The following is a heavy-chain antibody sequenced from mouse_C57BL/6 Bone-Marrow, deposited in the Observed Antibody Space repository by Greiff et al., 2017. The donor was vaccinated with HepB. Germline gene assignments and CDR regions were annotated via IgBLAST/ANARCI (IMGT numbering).Heavy chain of an antibody. Sequence: VQLQQPGAELVKPGASVKMSCKASGYTFTSYWITWVKQRPGQGLEWIGDIYPGSGSTNYNEKFKSKATLTVDTSSSTAYMQLSSLTSEDSAVYYCARWYYGSSYPYAMDYWGQGTSVTVSS. J-gene: IGHJ4*01. V-gene: IGHV1-55*01. D-gene: IGHD1-1*01. CDR2: IYPGSGST. CDR1: GYTFTSYW. CDR3: ARWYYGSSYPYAMDY.